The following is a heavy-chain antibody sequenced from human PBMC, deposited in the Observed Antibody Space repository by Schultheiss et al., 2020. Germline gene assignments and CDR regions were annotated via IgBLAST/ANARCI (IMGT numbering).Heavy chain of an antibody. CDR2: INHSGST. CDR3: ARYCSSTSCYSWWFDP. CDR1: GGSFSGYY. J-gene: IGHJ5*02. D-gene: IGHD2-2*01. Sequence: SQTLSLTCAVYGGSFSGYYWSWIRQPPGKGLEWIGEINHSGSTNYNPSLKSRVTISVDRSKNQFSLKLSSVTAADTAVYYCARYCSSTSCYSWWFDPWGQGTLVTVSS. V-gene: IGHV4-34*01.